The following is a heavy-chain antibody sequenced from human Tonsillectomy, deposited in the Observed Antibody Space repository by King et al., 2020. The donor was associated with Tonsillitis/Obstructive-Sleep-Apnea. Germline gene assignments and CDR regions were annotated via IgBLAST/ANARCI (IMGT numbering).Heavy chain of an antibody. Sequence: VQLVESGGGLVKPGGSLRLSCAASGFSNAWMNWIRQAPGKGLEWVGRIKSKTDGGTTDYAAPVKGRFIISRDVSKNTLHLQMNSLKSEDTAVYYCTAGTFRAHDWGQGTLVTVSS. D-gene: IGHD3-16*01. CDR3: TAGTFRAHD. CDR1: GFSNAW. V-gene: IGHV3-15*07. CDR2: IKSKTDGGTT. J-gene: IGHJ4*02.